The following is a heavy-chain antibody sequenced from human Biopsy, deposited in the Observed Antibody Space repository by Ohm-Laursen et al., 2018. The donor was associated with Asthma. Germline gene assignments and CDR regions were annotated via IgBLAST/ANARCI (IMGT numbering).Heavy chain of an antibody. CDR1: GFSLSTSGVG. Sequence: TQTLTLTCTFSGFSLSTSGVGVGWIRQPPGKALEWLAPIYWDDEQRYSSSPKSRLTITKDTSKNQVVLTMTNMDPVDTATYYCAHRRHGASVEYYDDSSGYSPFDDWGQGTLVPVSS. D-gene: IGHD3-22*01. V-gene: IGHV2-5*02. CDR2: IYWDDEQ. CDR3: AHRRHGASVEYYDDSSGYSPFDD. J-gene: IGHJ4*02.